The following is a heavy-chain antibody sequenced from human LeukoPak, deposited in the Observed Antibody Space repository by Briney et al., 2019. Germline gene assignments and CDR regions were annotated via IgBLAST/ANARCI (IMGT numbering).Heavy chain of an antibody. CDR2: IYYSGST. Sequence: SETLSLTCTVSGGSISSSSYFWGWIRQPPGKGLEWIGSIYYSGSTYYNPSLKSRVTISVDTSKNQFSLKLSSVTAADTAVYYCARDASGDDSSGYPPDRDYWGQGTLVTVSS. J-gene: IGHJ4*02. CDR3: ARDASGDDSSGYPPDRDY. V-gene: IGHV4-39*07. CDR1: GGSISSSSYF. D-gene: IGHD3-22*01.